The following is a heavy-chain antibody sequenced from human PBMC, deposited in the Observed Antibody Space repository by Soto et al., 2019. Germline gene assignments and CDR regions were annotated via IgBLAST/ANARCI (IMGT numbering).Heavy chain of an antibody. Sequence: QVQLQESGPGLVKPSQTLSLTCTVSGGSISSGGYYWSWIRQHPGKGLEWIGYIYYSGSTYYNPSLNSRVTISADTSKNQFSLKLSSVTAADTAVYYCARGPDSSHWYFDLWGRGTLVTVSS. CDR2: IYYSGST. CDR1: GGSISSGGYY. D-gene: IGHD3-3*01. V-gene: IGHV4-31*03. CDR3: ARGPDSSHWYFDL. J-gene: IGHJ2*01.